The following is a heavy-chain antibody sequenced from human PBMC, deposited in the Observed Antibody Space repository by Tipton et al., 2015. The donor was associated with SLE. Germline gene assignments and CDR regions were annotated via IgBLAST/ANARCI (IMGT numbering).Heavy chain of an antibody. V-gene: IGHV4-59*12. Sequence: TLSLTCTVSGGSISSYYWSWIRQPPGKGLEWIGYIYYSASTNYNPSLKSRVTISVDTSKNQFSLKLSSVTAADTAVYYCARAGVMVQGVMRYFDLWGRGTLVTVSS. CDR2: IYYSAST. D-gene: IGHD3-10*01. CDR3: ARAGVMVQGVMRYFDL. CDR1: GGSISSYY. J-gene: IGHJ2*01.